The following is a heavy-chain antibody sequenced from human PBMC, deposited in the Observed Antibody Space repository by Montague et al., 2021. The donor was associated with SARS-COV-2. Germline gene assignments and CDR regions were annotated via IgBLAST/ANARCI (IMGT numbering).Heavy chain of an antibody. V-gene: IGHV4-34*01. D-gene: IGHD3-16*02. CDR1: GGSFSGYY. CDR2: INHSGST. J-gene: IGHJ5*02. Sequence: SETLSLTCAAYGGSFSGYYWSWIRQPPGKGLEWIGEINHSGSTNYNPSLKSRVTISVDTSKNQFSLKLSSVTAADTAVYYCARGYDYVWGSYRYLHWFDPWGQGTPVTVSS. CDR3: ARGYDYVWGSYRYLHWFDP.